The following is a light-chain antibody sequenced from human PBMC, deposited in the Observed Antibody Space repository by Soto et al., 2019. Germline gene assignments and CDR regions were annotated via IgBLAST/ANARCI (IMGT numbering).Light chain of an antibody. CDR2: DVR. V-gene: IGLV2-14*03. Sequence: QSALTQPASVSGSPGQSITISCSGTSSDLGTYNYVSWYQQHPDTPPKLIIYDVRNRPSGVSDRFSGSKSGATVSLIISNLQAEDEADYYCCSYAGSTTRVLFGGGTKVTVL. J-gene: IGLJ2*01. CDR3: CSYAGSTTRVL. CDR1: SSDLGTYNY.